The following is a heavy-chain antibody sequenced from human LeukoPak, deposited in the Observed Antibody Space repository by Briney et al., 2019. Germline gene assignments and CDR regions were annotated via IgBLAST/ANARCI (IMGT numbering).Heavy chain of an antibody. Sequence: GGSLRLSCAASGFTFSSYVMSWVRQAPGKGLEWVSAISGGGGRTYYADSVKGRFTISRDNSKNTLYLQMNSLRAEDTAVYYCAKLTTMIVVVIIDYWGQGTLVTVSS. D-gene: IGHD3-22*01. CDR3: AKLTTMIVVVIIDY. CDR1: GFTFSSYV. J-gene: IGHJ4*02. CDR2: ISGGGGRT. V-gene: IGHV3-23*01.